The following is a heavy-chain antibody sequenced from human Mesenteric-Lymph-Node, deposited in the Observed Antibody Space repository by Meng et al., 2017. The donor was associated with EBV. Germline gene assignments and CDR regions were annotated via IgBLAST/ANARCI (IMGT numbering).Heavy chain of an antibody. CDR1: GGSLSGYY. CDR2: INHSGST. J-gene: IGHJ4*02. CDR3: ARGVYYGDYAFGY. V-gene: IGHV4-34*01. D-gene: IGHD4-17*01. Sequence: QLPPKSVVQGLLNPALTLALTCAVYGGSLSGYYWSWIRQPPGKGLEWIGEINHSGSTNYNPSLKSRVTISVDTSKNQFSLKLSSVTAADTAVYYCARGVYYGDYAFGYWGQGTLVTVSS.